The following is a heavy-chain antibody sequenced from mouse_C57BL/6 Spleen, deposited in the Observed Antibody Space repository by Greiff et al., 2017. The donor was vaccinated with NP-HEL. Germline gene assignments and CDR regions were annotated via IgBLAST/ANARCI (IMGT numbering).Heavy chain of an antibody. J-gene: IGHJ4*01. CDR3: ASGVYYGSSPSYAMDY. V-gene: IGHV1-81*01. D-gene: IGHD1-1*01. CDR2: LYPRSGNT. Sequence: VKLMESGAELARPGASVKLSCKASGYTFTSYGISWVKQRTGQGLEWIGELYPRSGNTYYNEKFKGKATLTADKSSSTAYMELRSLTSEDSAVYFCASGVYYGSSPSYAMDYWGQGTSVTVSS. CDR1: GYTFTSYG.